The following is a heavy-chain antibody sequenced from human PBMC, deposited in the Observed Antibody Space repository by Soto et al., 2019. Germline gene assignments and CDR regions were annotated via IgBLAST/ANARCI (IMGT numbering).Heavy chain of an antibody. CDR3: AKGYYSSSPLDY. D-gene: IGHD6-6*01. Sequence: GGSLRLSCAASGFTFSRYGMHWVRQAPGKGLEWVAVISYDGSNKYYADSVKGRFTISRDNSKNTLYLQMNSLRAEDTAVYYYAKGYYSSSPLDYWGQGTLVTVSS. CDR1: GFTFSRYG. J-gene: IGHJ4*02. CDR2: ISYDGSNK. V-gene: IGHV3-30*18.